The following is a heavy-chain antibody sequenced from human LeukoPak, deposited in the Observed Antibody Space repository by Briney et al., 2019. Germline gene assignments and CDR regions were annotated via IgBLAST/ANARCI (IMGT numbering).Heavy chain of an antibody. CDR1: GGSVNNNAYY. CDR3: ARSDYSGYFDY. CDR2: VYYSGIT. D-gene: IGHD4-11*01. Sequence: PSETLSLTCAVYGGSVNNNAYYWGWVRQPPGKGLEYIGNVYYSGITYYNPSLQSRVTISVDTSNNQFSLKLSSVTAADTAVYYCARSDYSGYFDYWGQGTLVSVSS. J-gene: IGHJ4*02. V-gene: IGHV4-39*01.